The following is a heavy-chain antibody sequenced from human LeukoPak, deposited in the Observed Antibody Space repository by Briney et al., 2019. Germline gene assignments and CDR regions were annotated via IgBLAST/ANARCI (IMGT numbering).Heavy chain of an antibody. CDR2: INHSGST. CDR1: GGSFSGYY. V-gene: IGHV4-34*01. CDR3: ARREGEGYSADFDY. Sequence: SETLSLTCAVYGGSFSGYYWSWIRQPPGKGLEWIGEINHSGSTNYNPSLKSRVTISVDTSKNQFSLKLSSVTAADTAVYYCARREGEGYSADFDYWGQGTLVTVSS. D-gene: IGHD5-18*01. J-gene: IGHJ4*02.